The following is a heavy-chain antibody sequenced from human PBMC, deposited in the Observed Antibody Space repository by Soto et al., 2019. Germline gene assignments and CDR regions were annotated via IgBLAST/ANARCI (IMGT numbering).Heavy chain of an antibody. V-gene: IGHV4-59*01. CDR3: ARYNSYAIDY. CDR1: GTSISSYY. CDR2: IHYSGTT. Sequence: SETLSLTCTVSGTSISSYYWSWIRQPPGKGLEWIANIHYSGTTNYNPSLASRVTLSVDTSKNQFSLKMTSVTAADRAMYFCARYNSYAIDYWGRGTLVTV. J-gene: IGHJ4*02. D-gene: IGHD2-8*01.